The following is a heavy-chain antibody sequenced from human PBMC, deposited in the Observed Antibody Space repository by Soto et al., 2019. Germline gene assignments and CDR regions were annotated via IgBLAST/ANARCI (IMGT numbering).Heavy chain of an antibody. J-gene: IGHJ4*02. CDR2: ISGSGDST. V-gene: IGHV3-23*01. CDR3: ARRSSGWYFDY. D-gene: IGHD6-19*01. CDR1: GFSFSSYA. Sequence: EVQLLESGGGLVQPGGSLRLSCAASGFSFSSYAMNWVRQAPGKGLEWVSVISGSGDSTYYADSVKGRFTISRDNSKNTLYLQMISLRAEDTAVYYCARRSSGWYFDYWGQGTLVNVSS.